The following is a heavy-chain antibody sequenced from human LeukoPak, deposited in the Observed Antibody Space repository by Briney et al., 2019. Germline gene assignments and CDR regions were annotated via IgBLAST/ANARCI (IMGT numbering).Heavy chain of an antibody. V-gene: IGHV3-23*01. CDR3: AKDTDVWFGEWGSPFDY. CDR2: ISGSGGST. J-gene: IGHJ4*02. CDR1: GFTFSSYA. D-gene: IGHD3-10*01. Sequence: GGSLRLSCAASGFTFSSYAMSWVRQAPGKGLEWVSAISGSGGSTYYADSVKGRFTISRDNSKNTLYLQMNSLRAEDTAVYYCAKDTDVWFGEWGSPFDYWGQGTLVTVSS.